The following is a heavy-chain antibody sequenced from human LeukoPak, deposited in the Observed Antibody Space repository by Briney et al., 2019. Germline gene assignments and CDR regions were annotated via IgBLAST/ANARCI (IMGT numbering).Heavy chain of an antibody. V-gene: IGHV3-48*03. CDR3: ARSIGLTGGGVDV. Sequence: GGSLRLSCVVSGVTFSRNAMSWVRQAPGKGLEWVSYITDSGNTIHYADSVKGRFTISRDNAKNSLYLQMNSLRAEDTAVYYCARSIGLTGGGVDVWGQGTTVTVSS. D-gene: IGHD3-9*01. CDR2: ITDSGNTI. CDR1: GVTFSRNA. J-gene: IGHJ6*02.